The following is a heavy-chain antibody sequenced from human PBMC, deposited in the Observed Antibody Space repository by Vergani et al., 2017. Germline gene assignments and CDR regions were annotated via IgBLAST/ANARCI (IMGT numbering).Heavy chain of an antibody. CDR2: IYNSGNG. D-gene: IGHD3-3*01. Sequence: QMQLQESGPGLVKASETLSLTCTVSGDSIISRSYYWGWIRQPPGKGLEWIGSIYNSGNGDSSSSLNSRVTRSAATSKNEFSLRLTSVTAADTAVYYCASGKYYTDSTAHFRGRYFDVGGRGTLVTVPS. CDR1: GDSIISRSYY. V-gene: IGHV4-39*01. J-gene: IGHJ2*01. CDR3: ASGKYYTDSTAHFRGRYFDV.